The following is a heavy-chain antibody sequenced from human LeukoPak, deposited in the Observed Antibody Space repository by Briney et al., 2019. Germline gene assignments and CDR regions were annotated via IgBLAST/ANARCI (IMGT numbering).Heavy chain of an antibody. CDR1: GYTSTDSY. V-gene: IGHV1-2*02. CDR3: ASPCSHCSRTSTWFDP. D-gene: IGHD2-2*01. J-gene: IGHJ5*02. Sequence: GASVKVSCKTSGYTSTDSYIHWVRQAPGQGLEWMGWINPNSGGTNYAQKFQGRVTMTRDTSISTAYMEVSSLRSDDTAVYYCASPCSHCSRTSTWFDPWGQGTLVTVSS. CDR2: INPNSGGT.